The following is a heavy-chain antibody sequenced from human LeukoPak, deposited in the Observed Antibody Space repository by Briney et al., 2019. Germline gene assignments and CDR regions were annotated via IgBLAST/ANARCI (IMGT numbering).Heavy chain of an antibody. J-gene: IGHJ4*02. Sequence: GGSMRLSCAASGSSFSSSWMSWVHQAPGKGLEWVANINHDGGEIFYEDSVKGRFTISRDNAKNSLYLQMNSLRGEDTAVYHCVRDNWNDVYWGQGTLVTVSS. CDR1: GSSFSSSW. CDR2: INHDGGEI. D-gene: IGHD1-20*01. CDR3: VRDNWNDVY. V-gene: IGHV3-7*01.